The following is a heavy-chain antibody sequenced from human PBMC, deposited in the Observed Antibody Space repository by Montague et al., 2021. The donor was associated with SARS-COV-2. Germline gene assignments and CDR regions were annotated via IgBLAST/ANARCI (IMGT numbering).Heavy chain of an antibody. Sequence: SETLSLTCDVYGGSFSSYWSWIRQPPGRGREWVGQISHGGGTNYNPSLXSRVTISVDTSKNQVSLKLSSVTAADPAVYYCASHCGGGRCYFGMDVWGQGTTVTVSS. V-gene: IGHV4-34*01. J-gene: IGHJ6*02. CDR1: GGSFSSY. CDR3: ASHCGGGRCYFGMDV. CDR2: ISHGGGT. D-gene: IGHD2-15*01.